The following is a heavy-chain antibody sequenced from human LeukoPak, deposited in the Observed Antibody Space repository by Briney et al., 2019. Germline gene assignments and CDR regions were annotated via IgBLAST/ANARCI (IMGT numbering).Heavy chain of an antibody. CDR2: ISGSGGST. J-gene: IGHJ4*02. CDR3: AKDRDITIFGVVSLFDY. CDR1: GFTFSSYA. Sequence: GGSLRLSCAASGFTFSSYAMSWVRQAPGKGLEWVSAISGSGGSTYYADSVKGRFTISRDNSKNTLYLQMNSLRAEDTAVYYCAKDRDITIFGVVSLFDYWGQGTLVTVSS. D-gene: IGHD3-3*01. V-gene: IGHV3-23*01.